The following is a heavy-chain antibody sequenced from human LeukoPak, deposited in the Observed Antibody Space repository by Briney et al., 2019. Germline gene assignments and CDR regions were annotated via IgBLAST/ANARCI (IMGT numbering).Heavy chain of an antibody. Sequence: SETLSLTCAVYGGSFSGYYWSWIRQPPGKGLEWIGEINHSGSTNYNPSLKSRVTISVDTSKNQFSLKLSSVTAADTAVYYCASSSRLDIVVVPAASYYFDYWGQGTPVTVSS. CDR1: GGSFSGYY. CDR2: INHSGST. D-gene: IGHD2-2*03. J-gene: IGHJ4*02. CDR3: ASSSRLDIVVVPAASYYFDY. V-gene: IGHV4-34*01.